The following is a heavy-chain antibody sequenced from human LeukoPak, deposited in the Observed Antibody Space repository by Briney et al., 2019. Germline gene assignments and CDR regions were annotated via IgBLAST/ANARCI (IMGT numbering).Heavy chain of an antibody. D-gene: IGHD2-2*01. CDR1: GFIFSNYS. CDR2: ISSTSNTI. V-gene: IGHV3-48*02. J-gene: IGHJ4*02. Sequence: PGGSLRLSCAASGFIFSNYSMNWVRQAPGKGLEWVSWISSTSNTIYYADSVKGRFTISRDNAKNSLDLQMNSLRDEDTAVYYCARPSRSTGPAYWGQGTLATVSS. CDR3: ARPSRSTGPAY.